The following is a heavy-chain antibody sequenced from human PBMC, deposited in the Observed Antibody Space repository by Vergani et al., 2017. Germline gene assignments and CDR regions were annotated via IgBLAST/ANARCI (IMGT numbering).Heavy chain of an antibody. J-gene: IGHJ3*02. V-gene: IGHV3-21*01. D-gene: IGHD3-9*01. CDR1: GFTFSSYS. Sequence: EVQLVESGGGLVKPGGSLRLSCAASGFTFSSYSMNWVRQAPGKGLEWVSSISSSSSYIYYADSVKGRFTISRDKAKNSLYLQMNSLRAEDTAVYYCARDYGSRRYMSSDAFDIWGQGTMVTVSS. CDR2: ISSSSSYI. CDR3: ARDYGSRRYMSSDAFDI.